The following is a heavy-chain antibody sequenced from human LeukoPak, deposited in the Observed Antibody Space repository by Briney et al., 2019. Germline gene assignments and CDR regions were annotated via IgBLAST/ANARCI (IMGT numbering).Heavy chain of an antibody. J-gene: IGHJ5*02. CDR1: GGSISSSNYY. Sequence: PSGTLSLTCTVSGGSISSSNYYWGWIRQPPGKGLERIGIVHYNGNTYYNPSLKSRVTISVDTSKSQFSLELSSVAAADTAVYYCTRYDPAATGGWFDPWGQGTLVTVSS. V-gene: IGHV4-39*01. CDR3: TRYDPAATGGWFDP. CDR2: VHYNGNT. D-gene: IGHD2-15*01.